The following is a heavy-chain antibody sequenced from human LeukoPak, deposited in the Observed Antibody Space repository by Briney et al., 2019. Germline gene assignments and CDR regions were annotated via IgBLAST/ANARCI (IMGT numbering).Heavy chain of an antibody. Sequence: SETLSLTCTVSGGSISSYYWSWIRQPPGKGLEWIGYIYYSGSTNYNPSLKSRVTISVDTSKNQFSLKLSSVTAADTAVYYCARRVHSGYDGGAANYYYYYMDVWGKGTTVTISS. J-gene: IGHJ6*03. V-gene: IGHV4-59*01. CDR3: ARRVHSGYDGGAANYYYYYMDV. CDR1: GGSISSYY. D-gene: IGHD5-12*01. CDR2: IYYSGST.